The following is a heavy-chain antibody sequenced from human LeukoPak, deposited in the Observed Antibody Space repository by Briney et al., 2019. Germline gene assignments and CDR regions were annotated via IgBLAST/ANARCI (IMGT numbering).Heavy chain of an antibody. J-gene: IGHJ6*03. CDR1: GFTFSSYG. CDR3: AKGSKLVVITRDHYMAV. V-gene: IGHV3-30*02. D-gene: IGHD3-22*01. Sequence: GGSLRLSCAASGFTFSSYGMHWVRQAPGKGLEWVACIYPDGTNKYYADSVKGRFTISRDNSKNTLYLQMNSLRAGDTAVYYCAKGSKLVVITRDHYMAVWGKGTTVTISS. CDR2: IYPDGTNK.